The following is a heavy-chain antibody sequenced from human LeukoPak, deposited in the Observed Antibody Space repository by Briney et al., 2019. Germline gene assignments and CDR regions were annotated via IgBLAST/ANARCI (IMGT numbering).Heavy chain of an antibody. Sequence: EASVKVSCKASGYTFTGYYMHWVRQAPGQGLEWMGWINPNSGGTNYAQKFQGRVTMTRDTSISTAYIELSRLRSDDTAVYYCARDPGYSSSSMVDYWGQGTLVTVSS. D-gene: IGHD6-6*01. V-gene: IGHV1-2*02. J-gene: IGHJ4*02. CDR3: ARDPGYSSSSMVDY. CDR2: INPNSGGT. CDR1: GYTFTGYY.